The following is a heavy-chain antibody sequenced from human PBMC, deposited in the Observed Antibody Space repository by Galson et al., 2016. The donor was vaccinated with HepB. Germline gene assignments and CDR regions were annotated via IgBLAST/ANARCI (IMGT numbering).Heavy chain of an antibody. V-gene: IGHV3-30*18. J-gene: IGHJ6*02. CDR3: AKDGYRGSYRDYYGMDV. D-gene: IGHD1-26*01. CDR1: GFTFSTYG. CDR2: ISYDGSNK. Sequence: LRLSCAASGFTFSTYGMHWVRQVPGKGLEWVAVISYDGSNKKYADSVKGRFTISRDTSKNTLYLQMNSLTAEDTAVYFCAKDGYRGSYRDYYGMDVWGQGTTVTVSS.